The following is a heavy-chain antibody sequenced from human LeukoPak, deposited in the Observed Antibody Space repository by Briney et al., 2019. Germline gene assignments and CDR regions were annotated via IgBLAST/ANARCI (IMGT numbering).Heavy chain of an antibody. CDR1: GYTFTSYA. D-gene: IGHD2-15*01. CDR2: INASNDNT. J-gene: IGHJ5*02. Sequence: ASVKVSCKASGYTFTSYAMHWVRQAPGQRLEWMGWINASNDNTKYSQKFQGRVTITRDTSASTAYMELSSLRSEDTAVYYCARDLGYCTGGTCYPNWFDPWGQATLVTVSS. CDR3: ARDLGYCTGGTCYPNWFDP. V-gene: IGHV1-3*01.